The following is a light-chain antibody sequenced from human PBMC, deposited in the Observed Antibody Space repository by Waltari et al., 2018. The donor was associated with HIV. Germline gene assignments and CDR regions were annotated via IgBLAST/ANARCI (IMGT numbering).Light chain of an antibody. CDR1: QSISSY. CDR3: QQSYSTPYT. CDR2: AAS. J-gene: IGKJ2*01. V-gene: IGKV1-39*01. Sequence: DIKMTQSPSSLSASVGDRVSITCRASQSISSYLNWYQQKPGTAPNLLIYAASSLQSGVPSRFSGSGSGTDFTLTISSLQPEDFATYYCQQSYSTPYTFGQGTKLEIK.